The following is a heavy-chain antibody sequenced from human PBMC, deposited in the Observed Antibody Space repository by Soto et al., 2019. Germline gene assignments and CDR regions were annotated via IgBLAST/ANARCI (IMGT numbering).Heavy chain of an antibody. D-gene: IGHD3-3*01. CDR3: ARGVSYDFWSGYYASDAFDI. V-gene: IGHV4-59*01. CDR2: IYYSGST. CDR1: GGSISSYY. Sequence: QVQLQESGPGLVKPSETLSLTCTVSGGSISSYYWSWIPQPPGKGLEWIGYIYYSGSTNYNPSLKSRVTISVDTSKNQFSLKLSSVTAADTAVYYCARGVSYDFWSGYYASDAFDIWGQGTMVTVSS. J-gene: IGHJ3*02.